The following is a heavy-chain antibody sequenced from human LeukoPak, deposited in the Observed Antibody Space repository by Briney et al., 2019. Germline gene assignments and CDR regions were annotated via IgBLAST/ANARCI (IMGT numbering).Heavy chain of an antibody. V-gene: IGHV3-30*03. J-gene: IGHJ4*02. CDR2: ISYDGSNK. CDR1: GFTFSSYW. Sequence: GGSLRLSCAASGFTFSSYWMHWVRQAPGKGLEWVAVISYDGSNKYYADSVKGRFTISRDNSKNTLYLQMNSLRAEDTAVYYCARDLPRNYYGSGSYYTRGGYWGQGTLVTVSS. D-gene: IGHD3-10*01. CDR3: ARDLPRNYYGSGSYYTRGGY.